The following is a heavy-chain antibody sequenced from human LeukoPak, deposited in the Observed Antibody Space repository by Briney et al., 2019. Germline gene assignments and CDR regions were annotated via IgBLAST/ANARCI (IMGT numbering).Heavy chain of an antibody. CDR1: GGSFSGYY. CDR3: AREGGDYYYYYGMDV. Sequence: SETLSLTCAVYGGSFSGYYWSWIRQPPGKGLEWIGEINHSGSTNYNPSLKSRVTISVDTSKNQFSLKLSSVTAADTAVYYCAREGGDYYYYYGMDVWGQGTTVTVSS. J-gene: IGHJ6*02. D-gene: IGHD4-17*01. V-gene: IGHV4-34*01. CDR2: INHSGST.